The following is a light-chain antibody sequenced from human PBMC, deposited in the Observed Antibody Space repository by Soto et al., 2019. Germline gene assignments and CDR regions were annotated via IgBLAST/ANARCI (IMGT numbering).Light chain of an antibody. Sequence: DIQMTHSPSTLSASVGDRVTITCGASQSISSWLAWYQQKPGKAPKLLIYDASSLESGVPSRFSGSGSGTELTLTISSLQTDDFATYYCQQYNSYSRTFGHGTKVDIK. CDR2: DAS. CDR3: QQYNSYSRT. CDR1: QSISSW. V-gene: IGKV1-5*01. J-gene: IGKJ1*01.